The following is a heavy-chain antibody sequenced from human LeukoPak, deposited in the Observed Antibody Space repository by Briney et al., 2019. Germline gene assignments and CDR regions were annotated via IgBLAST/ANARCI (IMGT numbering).Heavy chain of an antibody. CDR2: IVVGSGNI. J-gene: IGHJ6*03. D-gene: IGHD1-7*01. CDR1: GFTFTSSA. Sequence: SVKVSCKASGFTFTSSAVQWVRQARGQRLEWMGRIVVGSGNINYAQKFQERVTITRDKSTSTAYMELSSLRSEDTAVYYCAGERSTLGLRESRDYMDVWGKGTTVTVSS. CDR3: AGERSTLGLRESRDYMDV. V-gene: IGHV1-58*01.